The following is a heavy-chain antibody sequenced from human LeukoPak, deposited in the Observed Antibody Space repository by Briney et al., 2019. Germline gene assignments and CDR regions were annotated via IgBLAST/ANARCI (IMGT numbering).Heavy chain of an antibody. D-gene: IGHD3-3*01. V-gene: IGHV4-39*01. Sequence: SETLSLTCTVSGGSISSSSYYWGWIRQPPGKGLEWIGSIYYSGSTYYNPSLKSRVTISVDTSKNQFSLKLSSVTAADTAVYYCARSKGRYYDFWSGYYSYYLDYWGQGTLVTVS. CDR3: ARSKGRYYDFWSGYYSYYLDY. CDR1: GGSISSSSYY. CDR2: IYYSGST. J-gene: IGHJ4*02.